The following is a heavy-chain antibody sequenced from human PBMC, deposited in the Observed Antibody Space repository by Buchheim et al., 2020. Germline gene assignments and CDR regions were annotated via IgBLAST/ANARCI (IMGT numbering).Heavy chain of an antibody. CDR3: ARGDYYGSGSYSLFDS. V-gene: IGHV4-59*11. CDR1: GGSISSHY. Sequence: QQQLHESGPGLLKPSETLSLICTVSGGSISSHYWNWIRQPPGKGLEWIGYIYNSGNTNYNPSLKSRVTISVDTSKNQFSLNLSSVTAADTAVYYCARGDYYGSGSYSLFDSWGQGTL. D-gene: IGHD3-10*01. CDR2: IYNSGNT. J-gene: IGHJ4*02.